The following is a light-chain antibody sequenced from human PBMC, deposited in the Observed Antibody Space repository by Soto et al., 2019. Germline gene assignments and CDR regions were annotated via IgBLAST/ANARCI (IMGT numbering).Light chain of an antibody. CDR3: CSYVGSSTWV. CDR2: EVT. V-gene: IGLV2-23*02. J-gene: IGLJ3*02. CDR1: SSDIGIYKY. Sequence: QSALTQPASVSGSPGQSIAISCTGSSSDIGIYKYVSWYQQHPGKVPKLIIYEVTNRPSGVSNRFSGSKSGNTASLTISGLQAEDEADYYCCSYVGSSTWVFGGGTKLTVL.